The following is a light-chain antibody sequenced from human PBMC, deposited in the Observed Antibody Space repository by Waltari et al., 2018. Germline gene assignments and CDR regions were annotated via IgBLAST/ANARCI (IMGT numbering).Light chain of an antibody. CDR1: SEPTHSA. Sequence: QLVLTQSPSASAYLGASVKPTCTLSSEPTHSALECPQQQQNKAPRYLMKVNRDASISKGDGVPDRFAGSTSGAERHLTISSLQSEDEADYYCQTWATGSYVFGPGTKVTV. CDR3: QTWATGSYV. J-gene: IGLJ1*01. CDR2: VNRDASI. V-gene: IGLV4-69*02.